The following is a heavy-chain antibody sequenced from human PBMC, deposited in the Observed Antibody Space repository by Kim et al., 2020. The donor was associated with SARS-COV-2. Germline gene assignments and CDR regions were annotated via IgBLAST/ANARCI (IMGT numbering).Heavy chain of an antibody. CDR2: ITNNNGKT. D-gene: IGHD6-19*01. CDR3: AKDHPSPGWPTFGD. V-gene: IGHV3-23*01. Sequence: GGSLRLSCAASGFAVYRFAMNWVRQAPGKGLEWISAITNNNGKTYYQDSVKGRFTISRDESKNIVYLHMSSLRVEDTAVYYCAKDHPSPGWPTFGDWGQGTLAAVSS. J-gene: IGHJ4*02. CDR1: GFAVYRFA.